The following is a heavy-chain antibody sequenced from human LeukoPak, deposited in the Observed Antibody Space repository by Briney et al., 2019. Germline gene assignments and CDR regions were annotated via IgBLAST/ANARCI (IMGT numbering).Heavy chain of an antibody. CDR2: VNSDGSST. Sequence: GGSLRLSCAASGFTFSWHWVHWVRQGPGKGLEWVSRVNSDGSSTSYGDSVKGRFNIYRDSVKKTVYLQMNSLRPEDTAIYYCTKDRGSGWFGGWFDPWGQGTQVTVSS. V-gene: IGHV3-74*01. D-gene: IGHD6-19*01. CDR1: GFTFSWHW. CDR3: TKDRGSGWFGGWFDP. J-gene: IGHJ5*02.